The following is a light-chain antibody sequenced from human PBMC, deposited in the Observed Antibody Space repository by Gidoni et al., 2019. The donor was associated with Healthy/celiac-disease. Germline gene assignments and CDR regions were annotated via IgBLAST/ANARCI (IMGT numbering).Light chain of an antibody. CDR1: QSLVYSDGNTY. CDR2: KVS. J-gene: IGKJ4*01. Sequence: DVMRTQSQLSLPVTLGQPASISCRSSQSLVYSDGNTYVNWFQQRPGQSPRRLICKVSNRDSGVPDRCSGSGSGADFTLKISRVEAEYVGVYYCMQGTRWPLTFGGGTKVEIK. CDR3: MQGTRWPLT. V-gene: IGKV2-30*01.